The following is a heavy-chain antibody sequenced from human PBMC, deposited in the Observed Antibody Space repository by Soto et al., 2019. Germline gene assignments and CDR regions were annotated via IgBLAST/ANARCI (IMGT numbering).Heavy chain of an antibody. CDR2: INPSGGST. J-gene: IGHJ4*02. V-gene: IGHV1-46*03. D-gene: IGHD5-18*01. Sequence: ASVKVSCTASGYTFTSYYMHWVRQAPGQGLEWMGIINPSGGSTSYAQKFQGRVTMTRDTSTSTVYMELSSLRSEDAAVYYCARVRHTAMGFDYWGQGTLVTVSS. CDR3: ARVRHTAMGFDY. CDR1: GYTFTSYY.